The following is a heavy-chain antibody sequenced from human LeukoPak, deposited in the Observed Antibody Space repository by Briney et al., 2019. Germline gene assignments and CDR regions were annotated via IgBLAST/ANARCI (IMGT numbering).Heavy chain of an antibody. J-gene: IGHJ4*02. Sequence: PSETLSLPCTVSGGSISSTSYYWGWIRQPPGKGLEWIGTIDYSGRTYYNPSLKSRLTISVDTSKNQFSLHLTSVTAADTAVYYCARLGGYPMYYFDYWGQGSLVTVSS. CDR3: ARLGGYPMYYFDY. CDR2: IDYSGRT. V-gene: IGHV4-39*01. D-gene: IGHD3-22*01. CDR1: GGSISSTSYY.